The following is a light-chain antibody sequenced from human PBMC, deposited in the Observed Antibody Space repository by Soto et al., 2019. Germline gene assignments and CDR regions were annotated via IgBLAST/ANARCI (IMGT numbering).Light chain of an antibody. CDR3: TSYTTISTWV. CDR2: EVT. J-gene: IGLJ3*02. V-gene: IGLV2-14*01. Sequence: QSVLTQPASVSGSPGQSVTISCSXXSSXVAAYNYVSWYQLLPGKAPKLLIYEVTHRPSGVSSRFSGSKSGNTASLTISGLQADDEADYYCTSYTTISTWVFGGGTKLTVL. CDR1: SSXVAAYNY.